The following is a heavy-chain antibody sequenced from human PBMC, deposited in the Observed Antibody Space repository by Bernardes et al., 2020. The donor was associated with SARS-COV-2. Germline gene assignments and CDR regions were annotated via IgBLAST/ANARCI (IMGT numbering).Heavy chain of an antibody. D-gene: IGHD3-3*01. V-gene: IGHV2-5*02. CDR2: IYWDDDK. CDR3: AHFGGTIFGVATFNMDV. CDR1: GFSLSTSGVG. J-gene: IGHJ6*03. Sequence: SGPTLVKPTQTLTLTCTFSGFSLSTSGVGVGWIRQPPGKALEWLALIYWDDDKRYSPSLKSRLTITKDTSKNQVVLTMTNMDPVDTATYYCAHFGGTIFGVATFNMDVWGKGTTVTVSS.